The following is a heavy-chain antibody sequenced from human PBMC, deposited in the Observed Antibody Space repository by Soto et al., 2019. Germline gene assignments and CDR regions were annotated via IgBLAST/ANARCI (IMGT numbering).Heavy chain of an antibody. D-gene: IGHD5-12*01. J-gene: IGHJ3*02. CDR1: GGSISSSSYY. CDR2: IYYSGST. V-gene: IGHV4-39*01. CDR3: ATVEMATKKGAFDI. Sequence: PSETLSLTCTVSGGSISSSSYYWGWIRQPPGKGLEWIGSIYYSGSTYCNPSLKSRVTISVDTSKNQFSLKLSSVTAADTAVYYCATVEMATKKGAFDIWGQGTMVTVS.